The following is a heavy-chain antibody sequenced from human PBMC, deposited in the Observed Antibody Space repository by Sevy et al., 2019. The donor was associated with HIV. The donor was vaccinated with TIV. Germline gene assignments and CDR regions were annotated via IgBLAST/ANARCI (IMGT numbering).Heavy chain of an antibody. CDR2: ISSSSSTI. V-gene: IGHV3-48*01. CDR3: ASSTVRFSYGGTAYFQH. Sequence: GGSLGLSCAASGFTFSSDSMNWVRLAPGKGLEWVSYISSSSSTIYYADSGKGRFTISRDNAKNSLYLQMNSLRAEDRAVYYCASSTVRFSYGGTAYFQHWGQGTLVTVSS. CDR1: GFTFSSDS. J-gene: IGHJ1*01. D-gene: IGHD5-18*01.